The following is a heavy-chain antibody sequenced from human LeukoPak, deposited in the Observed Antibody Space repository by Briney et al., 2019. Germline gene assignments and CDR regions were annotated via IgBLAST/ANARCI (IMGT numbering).Heavy chain of an antibody. Sequence: PGASVKVSCKASGYTFTGYYMHWVRQTPGQGLEWMGWINPNSGGTNYAQKFQGRVTMTRDTSISTAYMELSRLRSDDTAGYYCARGATGTTRGGYYYYYMDVWGKGTTVTISS. CDR2: INPNSGGT. D-gene: IGHD1-1*01. CDR1: GYTFTGYY. V-gene: IGHV1-2*02. J-gene: IGHJ6*03. CDR3: ARGATGTTRGGYYYYYMDV.